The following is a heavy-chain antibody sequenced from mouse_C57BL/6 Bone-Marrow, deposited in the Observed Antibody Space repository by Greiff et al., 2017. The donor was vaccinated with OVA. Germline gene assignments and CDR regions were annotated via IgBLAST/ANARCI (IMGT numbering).Heavy chain of an antibody. CDR1: GFTFSIYA. CDR2: ISSGGDYI. CDR3: TRDGGYYGSSYGYCDV. J-gene: IGHJ1*03. Sequence: EVMLVESGAGLVKPGGSLKLSCAASGFTFSIYAMSWVRQTPEKRLEWVAYISSGGDYIYYADTVKGRFTISRDNARNTLYLQMSSLKSEDTAMYYCTRDGGYYGSSYGYCDVWGTGTTVTVSS. V-gene: IGHV5-9-1*02. D-gene: IGHD1-1*01.